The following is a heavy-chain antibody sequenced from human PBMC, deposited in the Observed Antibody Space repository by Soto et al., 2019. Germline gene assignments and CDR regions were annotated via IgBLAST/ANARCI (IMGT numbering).Heavy chain of an antibody. CDR3: ARDCYYDSSGYYPPYLDY. D-gene: IGHD3-22*01. Sequence: TVSGGSISSGGYYWSWIRQHPGKGLEWIGSIYHSGSTYYNPSLKSRVPISVDTSKNQFSLKLSSVTAADTALYYCARDCYYDSSGYYPPYLDYWGQGTLVNV. CDR1: GGSISSGGYY. V-gene: IGHV4-39*07. J-gene: IGHJ4*02. CDR2: IYHSGST.